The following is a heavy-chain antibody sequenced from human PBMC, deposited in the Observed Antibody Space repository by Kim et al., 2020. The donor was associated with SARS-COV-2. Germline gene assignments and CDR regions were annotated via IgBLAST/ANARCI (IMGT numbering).Heavy chain of an antibody. CDR3: ARDQTFRVVVQGY. CDR2: INPNGGGT. V-gene: IGHV1-2*02. CDR1: GYTFTGYY. J-gene: IGHJ4*02. D-gene: IGHD2-15*01. Sequence: ASVKVSCKASGYTFTGYYMHWVRQAPGQGLEWMGWINPNGGGTNFAQKFQGRVTMTRDTSISTAYMELSRLRSDDTAVYYCARDQTFRVVVQGYWGQGTLVTVSS.